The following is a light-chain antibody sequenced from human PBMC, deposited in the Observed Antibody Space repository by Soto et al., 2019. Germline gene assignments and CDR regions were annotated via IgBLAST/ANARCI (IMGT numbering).Light chain of an antibody. V-gene: IGLV1-44*01. Sequence: QSVLTQPPSASGTPGQRVTISCSGSSSNIGSNPVNWYQQLPGTAPTLLIYNDNQRPSGVPDRFSGSKSGTSASLAISGLQSEDEADYYCAAWDDSLNGVVFGGGTKLTVL. CDR3: AAWDDSLNGVV. CDR2: NDN. CDR1: SSNIGSNP. J-gene: IGLJ2*01.